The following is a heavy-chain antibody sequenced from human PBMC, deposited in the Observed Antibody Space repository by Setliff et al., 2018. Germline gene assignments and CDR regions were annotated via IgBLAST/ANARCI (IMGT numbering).Heavy chain of an antibody. D-gene: IGHD3-16*01. V-gene: IGHV3-30*07. CDR1: GFIFSNYA. J-gene: IGHJ4*02. CDR2: TSYDGINK. Sequence: PGGSLRLSCAASGFIFSNYAMHWVRQAPGKGLEWVAVTSYDGINKYYADSVKGRFTISRDNSKNTLYLQMSSLRAEDTAVYYCAKYVKKFAHFDYWGQGTLVTVSS. CDR3: AKYVKKFAHFDY.